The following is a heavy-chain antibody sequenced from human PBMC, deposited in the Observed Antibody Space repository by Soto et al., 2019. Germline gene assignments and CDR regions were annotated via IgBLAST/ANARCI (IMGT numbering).Heavy chain of an antibody. Sequence: QVRLVQSGAEVMRPGSSVNLSCEASGYTFTNYAVHWVRQAHGQRLEWLGLINGANRNTKYAQKFQDRITITRATTASSDNMEQSSLRSEDTAVYYRAKYYPSDEYGDDALDLWGQETVGTVSS. D-gene: IGHD4-17*01. J-gene: IGHJ3*01. V-gene: IGHV1-3*01. CDR1: GYTFTNYA. CDR2: INGANRNT. CDR3: AKYYPSDEYGDDALDL.